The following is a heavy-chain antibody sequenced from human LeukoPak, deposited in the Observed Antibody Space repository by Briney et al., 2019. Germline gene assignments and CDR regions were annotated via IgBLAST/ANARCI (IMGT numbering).Heavy chain of an antibody. Sequence: PGGSLRLSCAASGFTFSSYWMHWVRQIPGKGLVWVSRITSDGSTIYSDSVTGRFTISRDNAKNTVYLQMNSLRAEYTAIYYCARAVTYCYGSVTYDWFDRWGQGTLVTVSS. CDR3: ARAVTYCYGSVTYDWFDR. D-gene: IGHD3-10*01. CDR2: ITSDGST. J-gene: IGHJ5*02. CDR1: GFTFSSYW. V-gene: IGHV3-74*01.